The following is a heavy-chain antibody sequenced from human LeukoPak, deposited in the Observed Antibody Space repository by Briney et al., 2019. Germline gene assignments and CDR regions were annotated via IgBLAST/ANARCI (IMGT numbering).Heavy chain of an antibody. CDR2: IYYSGST. J-gene: IGHJ4*02. CDR3: ARLLRLYGDYDFDY. CDR1: GGSISSGGYY. D-gene: IGHD4-17*01. Sequence: SETLSLTCTVSGGSISSGGYYWSWIRQHPGKGLEWIGYIYYSGSTYYNPSFKSRVTISVDTSKNQFSLKLSSVTAADTAVYYCARLLRLYGDYDFDYWGQGTLVTVSS. V-gene: IGHV4-31*03.